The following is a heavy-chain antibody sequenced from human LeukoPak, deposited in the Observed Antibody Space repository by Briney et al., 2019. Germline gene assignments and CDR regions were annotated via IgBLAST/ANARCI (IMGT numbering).Heavy chain of an antibody. D-gene: IGHD3-10*01. V-gene: IGHV1-18*01. CDR2: ISPYNDNK. CDR1: GYTFTSHD. CDR3: AREESIGSYQFPHDS. J-gene: IGHJ4*02. Sequence: ASVKVSCKASGYTFTSHDISWVRQAPGQGLEWMGWISPYNDNKKFLQKLQGRVTMTTDTSTSTAYMELRSLTSDDTAMYYCAREESIGSYQFPHDSWGLGTLVTVSS.